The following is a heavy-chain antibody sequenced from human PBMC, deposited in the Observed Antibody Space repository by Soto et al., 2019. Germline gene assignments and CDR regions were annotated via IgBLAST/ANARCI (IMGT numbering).Heavy chain of an antibody. V-gene: IGHV4-31*03. J-gene: IGHJ4*02. D-gene: IGHD4-17*01. CDR1: GGSTGSGGYY. Sequence: SETLSLTCTVSGGSTGSGGYYWSWIRQHPGKGMEWIGYIYYTGSTYYSPSLKSRVTISVDTSKNRFSLNLDSVTAADTAVYYCARADYGDRGLAFDSWGQGTLVTSPQ. CDR3: ARADYGDRGLAFDS. CDR2: IYYTGST.